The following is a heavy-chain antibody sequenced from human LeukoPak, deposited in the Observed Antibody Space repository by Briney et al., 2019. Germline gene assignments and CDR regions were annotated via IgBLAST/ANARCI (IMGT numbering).Heavy chain of an antibody. CDR2: IYYSGST. CDR1: GASISSYY. Sequence: SETLSLTCTVSGASISSYYWSWIRQPPGKGPEWIGYIYYSGSTNYNPSLKSRVTISVDTSKNQFSLKLSSVTAADTAVYYCARVGTYGSGSYLSWLDYWGQGTLVTVSS. CDR3: ARVGTYGSGSYLSWLDY. J-gene: IGHJ4*02. D-gene: IGHD3-10*01. V-gene: IGHV4-59*01.